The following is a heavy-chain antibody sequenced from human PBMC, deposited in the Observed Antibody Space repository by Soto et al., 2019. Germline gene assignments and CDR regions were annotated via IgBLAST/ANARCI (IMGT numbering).Heavy chain of an antibody. D-gene: IGHD3-3*01. V-gene: IGHV4-59*01. CDR2: IYYSGST. CDR3: ARTTIFGHYYYYYGMDV. J-gene: IGHJ6*02. CDR1: GGSISSYY. Sequence: SEPLSLTCTVSGGSISSYYWSWIRQPPGKGLEWIGYIYYSGSTNYNPSLKSRVTISVDTSKNQFSLKLSSVTAADTAVYYCARTTIFGHYYYYYGMDVWGQGTTVTVSS.